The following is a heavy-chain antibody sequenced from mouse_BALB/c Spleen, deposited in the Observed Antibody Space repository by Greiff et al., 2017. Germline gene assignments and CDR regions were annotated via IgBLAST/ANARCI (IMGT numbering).Heavy chain of an antibody. D-gene: IGHD2-3*01. Sequence: EVQGVESGGGLVKPGGSLKLSCAASGFTFSSYAMSWVRQTPEKRLEWVASISSGGSTYYPDSVKGRFTISRDNARNILYLQMSSLRSEDTAMYYCARGRGDGYFPSWFAYWGQGTLVTVSA. CDR3: ARGRGDGYFPSWFAY. V-gene: IGHV5-6-5*01. CDR1: GFTFSSYA. CDR2: ISSGGST. J-gene: IGHJ3*01.